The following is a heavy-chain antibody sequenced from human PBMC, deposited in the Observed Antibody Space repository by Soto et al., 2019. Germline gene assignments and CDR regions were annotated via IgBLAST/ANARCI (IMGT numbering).Heavy chain of an antibody. D-gene: IGHD6-13*01. CDR2: INPNSGGT. CDR3: ARSLLDEYSSSWRSAYYGMDV. Sequence: QVPLVQSGAEVKKPGASVKVSCKASGFTFSAYYIYWVRQAPGQGLEWIGWINPNSGGTSNAQKFQGRVTMTRDTSTSTVYMELSALISDDTAVYYCARSLLDEYSSSWRSAYYGMDVWGQGTTVTVSS. V-gene: IGHV1-2*02. CDR1: GFTFSAYY. J-gene: IGHJ6*02.